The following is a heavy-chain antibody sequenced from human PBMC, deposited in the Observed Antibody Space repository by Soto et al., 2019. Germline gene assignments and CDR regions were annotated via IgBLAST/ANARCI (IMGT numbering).Heavy chain of an antibody. CDR1: EFTFSDYY. Sequence: GGSLRLSCAASEFTFSDYYMSWIRQAPGKGLEWVAYITGSGSAIYYADSVEGRFTVSWDNAKKSLSLQMTSLRVDDMAVYYCTRGHRQRRDIQHWGQGTLVTVSS. V-gene: IGHV3-11*01. CDR2: ITGSGSAI. D-gene: IGHD6-25*01. J-gene: IGHJ1*01. CDR3: TRGHRQRRDIQH.